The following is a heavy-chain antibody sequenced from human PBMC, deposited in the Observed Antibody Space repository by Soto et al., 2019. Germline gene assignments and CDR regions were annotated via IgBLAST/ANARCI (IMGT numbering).Heavy chain of an antibody. J-gene: IGHJ3*02. CDR2: ISAYNGNT. CDR1: GYTFTSYG. D-gene: IGHD6-19*01. Sequence: GASVKVSCKASGYTFTSYGISWVRQAPGQGLEWMGWISAYNGNTNYAQKLQGRVTMTTDTSTSTAYMELRSLRSDDTAVYYCARDFIAGVSSGWYNAAFDIWGQGTMVTVS. CDR3: ARDFIAGVSSGWYNAAFDI. V-gene: IGHV1-18*01.